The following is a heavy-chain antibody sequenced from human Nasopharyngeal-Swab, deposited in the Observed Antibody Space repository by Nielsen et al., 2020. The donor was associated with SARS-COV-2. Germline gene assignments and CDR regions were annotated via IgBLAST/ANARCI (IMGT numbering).Heavy chain of an antibody. D-gene: IGHD2-15*01. J-gene: IGHJ4*02. V-gene: IGHV3-23*01. CDR2: ISTSGDTT. CDR3: ATPGTRCSGDSCDMWVFDY. CDR1: GFPFSTSV. Sequence: GGSLRLSCAASGFPFSTSVMTWVRQAPGKGLDWVSLISTSGDTTFYTNSVEGRFTISRDNSRNTLFLQMSSLRAEDTAIYYCATPGTRCSGDSCDMWVFDYWGQGTQVTVSS.